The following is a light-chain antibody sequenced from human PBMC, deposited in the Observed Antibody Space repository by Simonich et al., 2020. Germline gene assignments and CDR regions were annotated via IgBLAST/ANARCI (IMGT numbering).Light chain of an antibody. CDR3: QQYNNWSWT. CDR2: GAA. CDR1: QSVSSN. J-gene: IGKJ1*01. Sequence: EIVMTQSPATLSVSPGERATLSCRASQSVSSNLAWYQQNPGQAPRLLIYGAATRATGIPARCSGSGSGTEFTLTISSMQSEDFAVYYCQQYNNWSWTFGQGTKVEIK. V-gene: IGKV3-15*01.